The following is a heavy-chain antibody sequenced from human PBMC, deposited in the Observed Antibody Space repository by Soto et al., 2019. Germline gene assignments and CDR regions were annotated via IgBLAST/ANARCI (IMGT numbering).Heavy chain of an antibody. V-gene: IGHV1-69*01. CDR2: IIPIFGTA. CDR3: ARVLYSGSYYVVDAFDI. Sequence: VQLVQSGAEVKKPGSSVKVSCKASGGTFRSYAISWVRQAPGQGLEWMGGIIPIFGTANYAQKFQGRVTITADESTSTAYMELSSLRSEDTAVYYCARVLYSGSYYVVDAFDIWGQGTMVTVSS. J-gene: IGHJ3*02. D-gene: IGHD1-26*01. CDR1: GGTFRSYA.